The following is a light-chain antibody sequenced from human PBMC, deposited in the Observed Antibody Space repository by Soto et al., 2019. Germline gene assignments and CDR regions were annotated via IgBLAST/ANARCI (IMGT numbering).Light chain of an antibody. CDR2: AAS. J-gene: IGKJ1*01. CDR3: QQSYSTPLT. CDR1: QSISSY. Sequence: DIQITQSPSALSGYLGHSGAITCRASQSISSYLNWYQQKPGKAPKLLIYAASSLQSGVPSRFSGSGSGTDFTLTISSLQTEDFATYSCQQSYSTPLTFGKGTKVDIK. V-gene: IGKV1-39*01.